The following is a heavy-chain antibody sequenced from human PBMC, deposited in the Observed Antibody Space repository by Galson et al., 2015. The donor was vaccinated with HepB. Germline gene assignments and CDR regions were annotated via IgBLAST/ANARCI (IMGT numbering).Heavy chain of an antibody. CDR1: GGTFSSYA. Sequence: SVKVSCKASGGTFSSYAISWVRQAPGQGLEWMGGIIPIFGTANYAQKFQGRVTITADKSTSTAYMELSSLRSEDTAVYYCARGQERGRAGIAAAAYYFDYWGQGTLVTVSS. J-gene: IGHJ4*02. CDR2: IIPIFGTA. D-gene: IGHD6-13*01. V-gene: IGHV1-69*06. CDR3: ARGQERGRAGIAAAAYYFDY.